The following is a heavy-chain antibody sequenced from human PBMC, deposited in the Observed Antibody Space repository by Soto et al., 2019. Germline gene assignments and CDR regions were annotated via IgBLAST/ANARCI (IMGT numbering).Heavy chain of an antibody. J-gene: IGHJ4*02. CDR1: GYSFSSYG. CDR3: ARGELAYYFDS. V-gene: IGHV1-18*03. CDR2: ISAYNDNT. D-gene: IGHD2-21*01. Sequence: QVQLVQSGAEVKKPGASVKVSCKASGYSFSSYGVNWVRQAPGQGLEWLGWISAYNDNTKYAQKFQGRVTMTTDTSTSTGYMELRSLRFYDLVVYHCARGELAYYFDSWGQGTLVTVYS.